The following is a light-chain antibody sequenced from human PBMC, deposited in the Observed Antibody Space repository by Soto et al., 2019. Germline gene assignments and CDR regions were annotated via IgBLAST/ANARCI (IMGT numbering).Light chain of an antibody. CDR3: QQYGSIPLT. CDR2: GVS. V-gene: IGKV3-20*01. CDR1: QGVTSTY. J-gene: IGKJ4*01. Sequence: ETVLTQSPGTLSLSPGERATLSCRASQGVTSTYLAWYQHKPGQAPRLLISGVSRRATGIPDRFSGSGSVTDFTLTISRLEPEDFAVYYCQQYGSIPLTFGGGTKVDIK.